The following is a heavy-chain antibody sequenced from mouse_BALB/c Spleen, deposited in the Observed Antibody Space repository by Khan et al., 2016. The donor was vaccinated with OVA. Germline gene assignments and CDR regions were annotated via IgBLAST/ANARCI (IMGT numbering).Heavy chain of an antibody. V-gene: IGHV14-4*02. D-gene: IGHD1-1*01. J-gene: IGHJ3*01. CDR1: GFNIKDYN. CDR2: IDPENGDT. Sequence: VQLQQSGAELVRSGASVKLFCTASGFNIKDYNMHWVKQRPEQGLEWIGWIDPENGDTEYAPKFQGKATMTADTSSNTAYLQFSSLTSGNTSVYYCNAFPDYYGWDWFAYWGQGTLVTVSA. CDR3: NAFPDYYGWDWFAY.